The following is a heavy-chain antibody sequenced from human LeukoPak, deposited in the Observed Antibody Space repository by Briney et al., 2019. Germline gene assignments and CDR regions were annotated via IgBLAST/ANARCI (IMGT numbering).Heavy chain of an antibody. CDR2: IYSGGST. J-gene: IGHJ5*02. CDR3: ARHGVRGVSSVDWFDP. D-gene: IGHD3-10*01. Sequence: PGGSLRLSCAASGFTVSSNYMSWVRQAPGKGLEWVSLIYSGGSTYYADSVKGRFTISRDNSKNTLYLQLNSLRAEDTAVYYCARHGVRGVSSVDWFDPWGRGTLVTVSS. CDR1: GFTVSSNY. V-gene: IGHV3-53*01.